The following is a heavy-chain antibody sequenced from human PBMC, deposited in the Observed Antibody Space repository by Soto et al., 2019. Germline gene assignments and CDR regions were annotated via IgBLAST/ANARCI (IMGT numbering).Heavy chain of an antibody. J-gene: IGHJ4*02. V-gene: IGHV3-30*18. CDR2: ISYDGTNK. Sequence: LRLSCAASGFIFRDHNMHWVRQAPGKGLEWVAVISYDGTNKYYADSVKGRFTISRDNSGNTLSLQMNSLGAGDTAVYYCAKDRSNSWSFDYWGQGTLVTVSS. D-gene: IGHD6-13*01. CDR1: GFIFRDHN. CDR3: AKDRSNSWSFDY.